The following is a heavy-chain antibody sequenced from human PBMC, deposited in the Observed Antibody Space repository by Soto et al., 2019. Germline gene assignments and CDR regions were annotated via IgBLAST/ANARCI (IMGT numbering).Heavy chain of an antibody. CDR3: AKGTSSSGRVMDV. CDR1: GFTFRSYG. CDR2: ITDSGGST. D-gene: IGHD6-6*01. J-gene: IGHJ6*02. Sequence: EVQLLESGGGLIQPGGSLRLSCVASGFTFRSYGMSWVRQAPGKGLEWVSTITDSGGSTDYADSVKGRFTISRDNSENTMYLQMQSLRAGDTALYYCAKGTSSSGRVMDVWGQGTTVTVSS. V-gene: IGHV3-23*01.